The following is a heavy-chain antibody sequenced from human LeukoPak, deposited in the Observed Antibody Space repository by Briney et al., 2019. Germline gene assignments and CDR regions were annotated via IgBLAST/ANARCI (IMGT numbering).Heavy chain of an antibody. J-gene: IGHJ4*02. CDR3: ASLALMGIAADDYFDY. CDR2: TKQDGSEK. Sequence: PGGSLRLSCAASGFTFSSYWMSWVRQAPGKGLEWVAKTKQDGSEKYYVDSVKGRFTISRDNAKNSLYLQMNSLRAEDTAVYYCASLALMGIAADDYFDYWGQGTLVTVSS. D-gene: IGHD6-13*01. CDR1: GFTFSSYW. V-gene: IGHV3-7*05.